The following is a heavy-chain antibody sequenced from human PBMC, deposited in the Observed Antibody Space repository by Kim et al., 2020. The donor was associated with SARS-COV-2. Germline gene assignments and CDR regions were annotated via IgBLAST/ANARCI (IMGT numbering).Heavy chain of an antibody. CDR1: GFTVSSNY. Sequence: GGSLRLSCAASGFTVSSNYMSWVRQAPGKGLEWVSVIYSGGSTYYADSVKGRFTISRDNSKNTLYLQMNSLRAEDTAVYYCARDQRITMVRGVIYYYYGMNGWGQGTTVTVSS. D-gene: IGHD3-10*01. CDR3: ARDQRITMVRGVIYYYYGMNG. CDR2: IYSGGST. V-gene: IGHV3-66*01. J-gene: IGHJ6*02.